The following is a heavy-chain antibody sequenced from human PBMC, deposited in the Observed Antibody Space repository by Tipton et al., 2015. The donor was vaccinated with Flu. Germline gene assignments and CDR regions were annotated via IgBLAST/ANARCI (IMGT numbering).Heavy chain of an antibody. D-gene: IGHD5-12*01. CDR2: IYYSGST. CDR3: ARRDSGYDPEGY. Sequence: TLSLTCTVSGGSISNYYWSWIRQPPGKGLEWIGYIYYSGSTNYNPSLKSRVTISVDTSKNQFSLKLSSVTAADTAVYYCARRDSGYDPEGYWGQGTLVTVSS. V-gene: IGHV4-59*01. CDR1: GGSISNYY. J-gene: IGHJ4*02.